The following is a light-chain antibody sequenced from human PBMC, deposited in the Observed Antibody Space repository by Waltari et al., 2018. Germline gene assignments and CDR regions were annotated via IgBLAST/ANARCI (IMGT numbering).Light chain of an antibody. Sequence: SYELTQPSSVSVSPGQTATITCSGEVLSNKYARWLQQRPGRAPVLVAVQYNERPPGIPERFSDYGSGTTVTLTIAGAQAEDEADYYCYSAADNTLVFGGGTKLTVL. CDR2: QYN. CDR1: VLSNKY. CDR3: YSAADNTLV. J-gene: IGLJ2*01. V-gene: IGLV3-27*01.